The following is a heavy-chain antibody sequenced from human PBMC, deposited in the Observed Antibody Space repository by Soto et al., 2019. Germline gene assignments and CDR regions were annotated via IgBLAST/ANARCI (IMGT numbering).Heavy chain of an antibody. Sequence: ASVKVSCKASGYIFTSYGISCVRQAPGQGLEWMGWISAYNGNTNYAQKLQGRVTMTTDTSTSTAYMELRSLRSDDTAVYYCARLRVVITRDPYFDYWGQGTLVTVSS. V-gene: IGHV1-18*01. D-gene: IGHD3-22*01. CDR2: ISAYNGNT. CDR1: GYIFTSYG. J-gene: IGHJ4*02. CDR3: ARLRVVITRDPYFDY.